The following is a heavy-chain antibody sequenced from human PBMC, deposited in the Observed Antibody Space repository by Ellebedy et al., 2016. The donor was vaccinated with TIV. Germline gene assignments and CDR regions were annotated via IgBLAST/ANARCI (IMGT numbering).Heavy chain of an antibody. CDR3: AGAVAGILH. D-gene: IGHD6-19*01. CDR2: IYYSGTT. CDR1: GGPIDSYY. J-gene: IGHJ4*02. Sequence: MPGGSLRLSCTVSGGPIDSYYWTWIRQPPGKGLEWIGYIYYSGTTNYSHSLQSRVTISVDTSKRQFSLKLSSVAAADTAVYYCAGAVAGILHWGQGTLVTVSS. V-gene: IGHV4-59*01.